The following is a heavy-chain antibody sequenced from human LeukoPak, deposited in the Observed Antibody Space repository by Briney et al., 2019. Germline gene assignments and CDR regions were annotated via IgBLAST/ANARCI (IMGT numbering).Heavy chain of an antibody. V-gene: IGHV3-64D*06. CDR1: GFTLSNHF. J-gene: IGHJ4*02. CDR2: IGPNGAST. D-gene: IGHD3-9*01. Sequence: GGSLRLSCSTSGFTLSNHFMHWVRQAPGKGLEYVSSIGPNGASTLYADSVKGRFTISRDNSKNALYLQLTSLRLEDTALYYCVKDLTGTWSFDYWGQGTLVTVSS. CDR3: VKDLTGTWSFDY.